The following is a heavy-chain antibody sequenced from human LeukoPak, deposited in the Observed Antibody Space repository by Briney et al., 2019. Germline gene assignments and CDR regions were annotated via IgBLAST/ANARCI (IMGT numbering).Heavy chain of an antibody. J-gene: IGHJ4*03. Sequence: ASVKVSFKASGYTFTTYVINWVRQAPGQGLEWMGWISANSGDTNYAENFQGRVTMTTDTSTNTAYMDLRSLRSDDTAIYYCARGSLVTFGGVIVPLASDNWGHGAPVTVSS. V-gene: IGHV1-18*01. CDR3: ARGSLVTFGGVIVPLASDN. CDR2: ISANSGDT. D-gene: IGHD3-16*02. CDR1: GYTFTTYV.